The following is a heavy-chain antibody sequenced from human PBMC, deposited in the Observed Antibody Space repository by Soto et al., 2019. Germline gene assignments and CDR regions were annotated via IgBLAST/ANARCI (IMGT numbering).Heavy chain of an antibody. D-gene: IGHD3-10*01. V-gene: IGHV4-59*08. Sequence: QVQLQESGPGLVKPSETLSLTCTVSGGSISSYYWSWIRQPPGKGLEWIGYIYYSGSTNYNPSLTSRVTISVDTSKNQFSLKLSSVTAADTAVYYCARLGGQKLITMVREPYYYYYYMDVWGKGTTVTVSS. CDR3: ARLGGQKLITMVREPYYYYYYMDV. CDR1: GGSISSYY. J-gene: IGHJ6*03. CDR2: IYYSGST.